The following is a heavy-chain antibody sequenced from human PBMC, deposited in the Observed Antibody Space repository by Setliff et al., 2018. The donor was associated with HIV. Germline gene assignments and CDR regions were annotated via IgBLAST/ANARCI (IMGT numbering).Heavy chain of an antibody. D-gene: IGHD3-9*01. CDR1: GGSNSGNA. CDR3: LTPSHSGMSGY. CDR2: SSTSGCT. V-gene: IGHV4-4*08. Sequence: PSQTLSLTCSVSGGSNSGNAWSWIRQPPGKGLEWIGYSSTSGCTNCNPSLESRVTISVDTSKNQVSLKLSVEDPAVYYRLTPSHSGMSGYWGQGTLVTVSS. J-gene: IGHJ4*02.